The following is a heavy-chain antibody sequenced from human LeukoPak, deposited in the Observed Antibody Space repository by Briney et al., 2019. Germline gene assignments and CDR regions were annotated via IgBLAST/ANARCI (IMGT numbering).Heavy chain of an antibody. J-gene: IGHJ4*02. V-gene: IGHV3-23*01. Sequence: PGGSLRLSCAASGSTFRSYPMNWVRQAPGKGLEWVSTISGSGGSTYYADSVKGRFTISGDNSKNTLYLQMDRLRAEDTAVYYCAKERTQTTSFDYWGQGTLVTVSS. CDR3: AKERTQTTSFDY. CDR2: ISGSGGST. D-gene: IGHD2/OR15-2a*01. CDR1: GSTFRSYP.